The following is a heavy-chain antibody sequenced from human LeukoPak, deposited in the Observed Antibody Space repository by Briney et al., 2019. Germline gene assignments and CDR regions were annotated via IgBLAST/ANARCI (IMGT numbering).Heavy chain of an antibody. J-gene: IGHJ3*02. D-gene: IGHD1-14*01. CDR2: IIPIFGTA. CDR1: GGTFSSYA. Sequence: SVKVSCKASGGTFSSYAISWVRQAPGQGLEWMGGIIPIFGTANYAQKFQGRVTITADESTSTAYMELSSLRFEDTAVYYCASSGEPKAFDIWGQGTMVTVSS. CDR3: ASSGEPKAFDI. V-gene: IGHV1-69*13.